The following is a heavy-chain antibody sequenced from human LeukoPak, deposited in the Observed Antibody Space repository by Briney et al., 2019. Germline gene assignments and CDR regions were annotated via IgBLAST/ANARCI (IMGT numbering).Heavy chain of an antibody. D-gene: IGHD6-13*01. CDR1: GFTFSSYS. V-gene: IGHV3-21*01. J-gene: IGHJ6*02. CDR3: AREPSGYSSSWYHPYYYGMDV. Sequence: GGSLRLSCAASGFTFSSYSMNWVRQAPGKGLEWVSSISSSSSYIYHADSVKGRFTISRDNAKNSLYLQMNSLRAEDTAVYYCAREPSGYSSSWYHPYYYGMDVWGQGTTVTVSS. CDR2: ISSSSSYI.